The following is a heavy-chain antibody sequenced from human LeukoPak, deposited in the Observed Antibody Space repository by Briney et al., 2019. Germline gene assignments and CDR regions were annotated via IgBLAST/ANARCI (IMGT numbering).Heavy chain of an antibody. D-gene: IGHD3-3*01. CDR2: IYYSGST. CDR1: GGSISSSSYY. Sequence: SETLSLTCTVSGGSISSSSYYWGWIRQPPGKGLEWIGSIYYSGSTYYNPSLKSRVTISVDTSKNQFSLKLSSVTAADTAVYYCARHDRGSIFGVVINDAFDIWGQGTMVTVSS. J-gene: IGHJ3*02. V-gene: IGHV4-39*01. CDR3: ARHDRGSIFGVVINDAFDI.